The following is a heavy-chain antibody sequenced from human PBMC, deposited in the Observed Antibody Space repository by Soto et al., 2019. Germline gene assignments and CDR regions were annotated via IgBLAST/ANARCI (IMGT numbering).Heavy chain of an antibody. J-gene: IGHJ5*02. V-gene: IGHV1-46*01. D-gene: IGHD2-2*01. CDR2: INPSGGST. CDR1: GYTFTSYH. CDR3: AREGIVVVPAAMPQYTYNWFDP. Sequence: ASVKVSCKASGYTFTSYHMHWVRQAPGQGLEWMGIINPSGGSTSYTQKFQGRVTMTRDTSTSTVYMELSSLRSEDTAVYYCAREGIVVVPAAMPQYTYNWFDPWGQGTLVTVSS.